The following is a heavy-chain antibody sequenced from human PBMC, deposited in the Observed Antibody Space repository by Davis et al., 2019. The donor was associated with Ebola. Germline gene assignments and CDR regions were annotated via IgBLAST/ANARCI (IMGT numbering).Heavy chain of an antibody. CDR3: AKIDCSGGSCYAPDI. J-gene: IGHJ3*02. CDR1: GFTFSSYE. CDR2: ISSSDSTI. Sequence: GGSLRLSCAASGFTFSSYEMNWVRQAPGKGREWVSYISSSDSTIYYADSVKGRFTISRDNSKNTQYLQMNSLRAEDTAVYYCAKIDCSGGSCYAPDIWGQGTMVTVSS. D-gene: IGHD2-15*01. V-gene: IGHV3-48*03.